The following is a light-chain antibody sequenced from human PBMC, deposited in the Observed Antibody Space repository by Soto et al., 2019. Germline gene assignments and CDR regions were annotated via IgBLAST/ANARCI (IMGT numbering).Light chain of an antibody. V-gene: IGLV2-14*03. J-gene: IGLJ1*01. CDR3: SSYTDRQSYL. CDR2: AVS. Sequence: QSALTQPASVSGSPGQSITISCSGTSSDIGSYDHVACYQQFPGKSPKLIIYAVSDRPSGVSDRFSGSKSGISASLTISGLQTEDEADYYCSSYTDRQSYLFGTGTKVTVL. CDR1: SSDIGSYDH.